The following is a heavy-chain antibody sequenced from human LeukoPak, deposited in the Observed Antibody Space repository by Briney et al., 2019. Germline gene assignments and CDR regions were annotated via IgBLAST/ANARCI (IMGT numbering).Heavy chain of an antibody. Sequence: SETLPLTCAVYGGSFSGYYWSWIRQPPGKGLEWIGEINHSGSTNYNPSLKSRVTISVDTSKNQFSLKLSSVTAADTAVYYCARHDDFWSGYRHFDYWGQGTLVTVSS. V-gene: IGHV4-34*01. D-gene: IGHD3-3*01. J-gene: IGHJ4*02. CDR1: GGSFSGYY. CDR3: ARHDDFWSGYRHFDY. CDR2: INHSGST.